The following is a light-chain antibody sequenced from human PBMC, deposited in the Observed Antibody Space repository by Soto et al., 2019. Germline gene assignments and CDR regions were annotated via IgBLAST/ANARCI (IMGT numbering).Light chain of an antibody. CDR2: GAS. V-gene: IGKV3-15*01. CDR1: QRVSRN. J-gene: IGKJ1*01. CDR3: QQYNTYTWT. Sequence: EMVMTQSPATLSVSPGERATLSCRASQRVSRNLAWYQQKPGQAPRLLIYGASTRATGIPARFSGSGSETEFTLTISSLQSEDFATYYCQQYNTYTWTFGQGTKVAIK.